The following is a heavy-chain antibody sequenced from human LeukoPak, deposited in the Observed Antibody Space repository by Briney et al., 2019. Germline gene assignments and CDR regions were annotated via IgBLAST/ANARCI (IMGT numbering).Heavy chain of an antibody. V-gene: IGHV3-11*01. D-gene: IGHD3-22*01. J-gene: IGHJ4*02. CDR2: ISSSGSTI. Sequence: GGSLRLSCAASGFTFSDYYMSWIRQAPGKGLEWVSYISSSGSTIYYADSVKGRVTISRDNAKNSLYLQMNSLRAEDTAVYYCAAEDSSGYYEPVDYWGQGTLVTVSS. CDR3: AAEDSSGYYEPVDY. CDR1: GFTFSDYY.